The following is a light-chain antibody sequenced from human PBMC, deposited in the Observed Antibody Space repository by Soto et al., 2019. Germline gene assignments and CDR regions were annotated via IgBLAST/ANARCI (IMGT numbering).Light chain of an antibody. CDR1: QGIRND. CDR2: AAS. J-gene: IGKJ4*01. Sequence: AIQMTQSPSSLSASVGDRVTITCRACQGIRNDLGWYQQKPGKAPKLLIYAASSLQSGVPSRFSGSGSGTDFTLTISSLQPEDFAAYYCLQDYNYPLTFGGGTKVEIK. V-gene: IGKV1-6*01. CDR3: LQDYNYPLT.